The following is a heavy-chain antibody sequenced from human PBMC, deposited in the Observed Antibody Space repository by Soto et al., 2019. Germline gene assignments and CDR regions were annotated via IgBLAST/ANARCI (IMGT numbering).Heavy chain of an antibody. V-gene: IGHV3-7*03. J-gene: IGHJ4*02. CDR2: IKQDGSEK. Sequence: SLRLSCAASGFTFSSYWMSWVRQAPGKGLEWVANIKQDGSEKYYVDSVKGRFTISRDNAKNSLYLQMNSLRAEDTAVYYCARDRAAIMITFGGAPDYWGQGTLVTVSS. D-gene: IGHD3-16*01. CDR1: GFTFSSYW. CDR3: ARDRAAIMITFGGAPDY.